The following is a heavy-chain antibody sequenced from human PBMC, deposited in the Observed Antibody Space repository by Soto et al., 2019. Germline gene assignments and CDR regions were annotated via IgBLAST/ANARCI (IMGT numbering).Heavy chain of an antibody. CDR2: MNPNSGNT. D-gene: IGHD6-6*01. Sequence: ASVKVSCKASGYTFTSYDINWVRQATGQGLEWMGWMNPNSGNTGYAQKFQGRVTMTRNTSISTAYMELSSLRSEDTAVYYCARVRGIAARASQNYNWFDPWGQGTLVPVSS. J-gene: IGHJ5*02. CDR3: ARVRGIAARASQNYNWFDP. V-gene: IGHV1-8*01. CDR1: GYTFTSYD.